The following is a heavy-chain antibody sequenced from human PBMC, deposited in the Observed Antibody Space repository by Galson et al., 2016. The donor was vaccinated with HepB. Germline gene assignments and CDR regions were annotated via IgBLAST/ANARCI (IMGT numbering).Heavy chain of an antibody. CDR2: IYHHGDT. CDR1: GGSISTNSW. D-gene: IGHD2-2*01. J-gene: IGHJ4*03. Sequence: ETLSPTCAVSGGSISTNSWWHWVRQSPGKGLEWIGEIYHHGDTNYNPSPNRRVTISVDYSKNQFSLSQSPVTAAHTAVYYCATIRLLCLGTTCYGVGFDYWGHGTLVTVSS. V-gene: IGHV4-4*02. CDR3: ATIRLLCLGTTCYGVGFDY.